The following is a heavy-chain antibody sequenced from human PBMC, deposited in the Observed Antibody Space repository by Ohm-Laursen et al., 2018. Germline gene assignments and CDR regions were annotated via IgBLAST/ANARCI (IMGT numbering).Heavy chain of an antibody. V-gene: IGHV3-7*01. D-gene: IGHD2-2*01. Sequence: GSLRLSCAASGFTFSSYWMSWVRQAPGKGLEWVANIKQDGSEKYYVDSVKGRFTISRDNAKNSLYLQMNSLRAEDTAVYYCARDIVVVPAEDDAFDIWGQGTMVTVSS. CDR1: GFTFSSYW. CDR2: IKQDGSEK. CDR3: ARDIVVVPAEDDAFDI. J-gene: IGHJ3*02.